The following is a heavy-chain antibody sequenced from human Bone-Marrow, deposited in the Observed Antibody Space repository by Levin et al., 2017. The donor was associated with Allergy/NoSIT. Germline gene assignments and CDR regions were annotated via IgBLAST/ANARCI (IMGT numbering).Heavy chain of an antibody. CDR1: GGSISDYN. CDR3: AKTREDNTQTPDYFYYYGMDV. D-gene: IGHD2-15*01. J-gene: IGHJ6*02. V-gene: IGHV4-4*07. CDR2: IYSSGTT. Sequence: KTSETLSLTCSVSGGSISDYNWNWVRQSAGKGLEWIGRIYSSGTTNYNPSFRSRASLSIDVSKSQFSLTVSSVSAADTAVYYCAKTREDNTQTPDYFYYYGMDVWGQGTTVTVSS.